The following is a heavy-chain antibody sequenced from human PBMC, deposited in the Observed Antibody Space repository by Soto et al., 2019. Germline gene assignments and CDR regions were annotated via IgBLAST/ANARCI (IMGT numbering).Heavy chain of an antibody. CDR1: GYTLTEVP. D-gene: IGHD6-19*01. V-gene: IGHV1-24*01. CDR3: TTGSGWSKHWFDP. CDR2: FDPEEGET. J-gene: IGHJ5*02. Sequence: ASVKVSCKVSGYTLTEVPMHWVRQAPGKGLEWMGGFDPEEGETIYAQKFQGRVTMTEDTSADTAYMELRSLRSDDTAVYYCTTGSGWSKHWFDPWGPGTLVTVSS.